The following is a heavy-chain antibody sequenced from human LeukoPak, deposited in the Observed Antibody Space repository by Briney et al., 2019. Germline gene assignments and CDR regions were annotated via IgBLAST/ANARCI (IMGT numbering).Heavy chain of an antibody. CDR2: ISGYNGNT. J-gene: IGHJ4*02. V-gene: IGHV1-18*01. Sequence: ASVKVSCKASGYTFTNYGISWVRQAPGQGLEWMGWISGYNGNTNDAQKFQGRVTMTTDTSTNTAYMELRSLTSDDTAMYYCARDPSDGWCLYWGQGTLVTVSS. D-gene: IGHD6-19*01. CDR3: ARDPSDGWCLY. CDR1: GYTFTNYG.